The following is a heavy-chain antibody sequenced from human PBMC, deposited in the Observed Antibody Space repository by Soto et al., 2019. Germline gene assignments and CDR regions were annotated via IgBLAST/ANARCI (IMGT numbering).Heavy chain of an antibody. CDR2: IYWDDDK. Sequence: QITLKESGPTLVKPTQTLTLTCTFSGFSLTTRGVGVGWIRQPPGKALECLALIYWDDDKRYSPSLQSRLSITNDTSKNQVVLTMTNMDPVDTATYYCAHIPNYYQYDWFDPWGQGTLVSVSS. J-gene: IGHJ5*02. CDR3: AHIPNYYQYDWFDP. V-gene: IGHV2-5*02. D-gene: IGHD3-16*01. CDR1: GFSLTTRGVG.